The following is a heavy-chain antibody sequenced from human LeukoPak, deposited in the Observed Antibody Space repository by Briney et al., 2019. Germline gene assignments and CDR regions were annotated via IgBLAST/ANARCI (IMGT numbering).Heavy chain of an antibody. V-gene: IGHV4-34*01. D-gene: IGHD5-18*01. CDR2: INHSGST. J-gene: IGHJ4*02. CDR3: ARGGGIQLWYPFDY. Sequence: SETLSLTCAVHGGSFSGYYWSWIRQPPGKGLEWIGEINHSGSTNYNPSLKSRVTISVDTSKNQFSLKLSSVTAADTAVYYCARGGGIQLWYPFDYWGQGTLVTVSS. CDR1: GGSFSGYY.